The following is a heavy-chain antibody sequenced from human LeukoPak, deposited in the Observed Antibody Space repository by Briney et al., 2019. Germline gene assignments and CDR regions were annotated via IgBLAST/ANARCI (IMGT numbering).Heavy chain of an antibody. D-gene: IGHD3-10*01. J-gene: IGHJ5*02. Sequence: ARGSLRLSCAASGFTFSSYSMNWVRQAPGKGLEWVSSISSSSSYIYYADSVKGRFTISRDNAKNSLYLQMNSMRAEDTAVYYCTKDLMRDRWFGESWGQGTLVTVSS. CDR3: TKDLMRDRWFGES. V-gene: IGHV3-21*01. CDR1: GFTFSSYS. CDR2: ISSSSSYI.